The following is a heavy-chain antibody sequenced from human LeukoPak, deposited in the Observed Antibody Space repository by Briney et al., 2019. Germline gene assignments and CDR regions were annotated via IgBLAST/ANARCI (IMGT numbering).Heavy chain of an antibody. CDR1: GFTFSSSA. CDR3: AKRLPTVGATKGFDY. V-gene: IGHV3-23*01. D-gene: IGHD1-26*01. Sequence: GGSLRLSCAASGFTFSSSAMSWVRQAPGKGLEWVAAISDTGRLSYCADSVKGRFTISRDNSKDTLYLQMNSLRAGDSAVYYCAKRLPTVGATKGFDYWGQGTLVTVSS. CDR2: ISDTGRLS. J-gene: IGHJ4*02.